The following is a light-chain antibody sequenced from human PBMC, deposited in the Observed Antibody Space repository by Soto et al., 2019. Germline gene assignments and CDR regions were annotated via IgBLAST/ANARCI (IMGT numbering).Light chain of an antibody. CDR3: TSYTSSSTLV. J-gene: IGLJ7*01. CDR1: SSDVGGYNY. CDR2: EVS. Sequence: QSALTQPASVSGSPGQSITISCTGTSSDVGGYNYVSWYQHHPGKAPKLMLYEVSKRPSGVSNRFSGSKSGDTASLIISGLQAEDEADYYCTSYTSSSTLVFGGGTQLTVL. V-gene: IGLV2-14*01.